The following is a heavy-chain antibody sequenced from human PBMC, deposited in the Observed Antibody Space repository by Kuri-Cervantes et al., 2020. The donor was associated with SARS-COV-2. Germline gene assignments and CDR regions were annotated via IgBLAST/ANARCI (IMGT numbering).Heavy chain of an antibody. Sequence: GGSLRLSCAASGFTFDDYAMHWVRQAPGKGLEWVSGISWNSGSIGYADSVKGRFTISRDNAKNSLYLQMNSLRAEDTALYYCAKDMSSGWRAFDYWGQGTLVTVSS. V-gene: IGHV3-9*01. CDR2: ISWNSGSI. D-gene: IGHD6-19*01. CDR3: AKDMSSGWRAFDY. CDR1: GFTFDDYA. J-gene: IGHJ4*02.